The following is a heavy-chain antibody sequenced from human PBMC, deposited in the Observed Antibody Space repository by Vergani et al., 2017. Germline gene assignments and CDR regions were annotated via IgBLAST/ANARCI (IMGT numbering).Heavy chain of an antibody. D-gene: IGHD3-3*01. J-gene: IGHJ4*02. CDR2: IKQDGSEK. CDR1: GFTFSSYW. V-gene: IGHV3-7*01. CDR3: AREEGGTIFGVVTNAYFDY. Sequence: EVQLVESGGGLVQPGGSLRLSCAASGFTFSSYWMSWVRQAPGKGLEWVANIKQDGSEKYYVDSVKGRFTISRDNAKNSLYLQMNSLRAEDTAVYYCAREEGGTIFGVVTNAYFDYWGQGTLVTVSS.